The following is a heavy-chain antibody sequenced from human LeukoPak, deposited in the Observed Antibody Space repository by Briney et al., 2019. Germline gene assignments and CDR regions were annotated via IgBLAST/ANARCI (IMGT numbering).Heavy chain of an antibody. D-gene: IGHD3-10*02. J-gene: IGHJ6*04. CDR1: GFIFSTYW. CDR3: AELGITMIGGV. Sequence: GGSLRLSCAASGFIFSTYWMSWVRQAPGKGLEGVAIIKEDGSEKYYVDSVKGRFTISRDNAKNSLYLQMNSLRAEDTAVYYCAELGITMIGGVWGKGTTVTISS. V-gene: IGHV3-7*01. CDR2: IKEDGSEK.